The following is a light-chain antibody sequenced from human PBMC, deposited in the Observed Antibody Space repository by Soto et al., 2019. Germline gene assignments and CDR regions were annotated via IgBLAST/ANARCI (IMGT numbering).Light chain of an antibody. CDR3: QQYDTWPLT. V-gene: IGKV3-15*01. CDR1: QSIGSN. CDR2: AAS. Sequence: EIVMTQSPATLSVSPGERATLSCRASQSIGSNLAWYLQKPGQAPTLLIYAASTRATGFPARFGGSGSGTEFTLSISTLQAEDFANDYCQQYDTWPLTFGGGTKVEIK. J-gene: IGKJ4*01.